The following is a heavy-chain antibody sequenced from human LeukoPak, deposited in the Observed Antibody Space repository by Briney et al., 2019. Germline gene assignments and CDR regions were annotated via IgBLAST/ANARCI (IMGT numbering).Heavy chain of an antibody. CDR3: VRDGSMVRGVLTR. CDR1: AGSITSHDYY. Sequence: SETLSLTCTVSAGSITSHDYYWSWIRQAPGKGLEWIGEINQSGRTNYNTSLKSRVTISVNTSRNQLSLKLNSVTAADTAVYYCVRDGSMVRGVLTRWGQGTLVTVSS. CDR2: INQSGRT. J-gene: IGHJ4*02. V-gene: IGHV4-30-4*01. D-gene: IGHD3-10*01.